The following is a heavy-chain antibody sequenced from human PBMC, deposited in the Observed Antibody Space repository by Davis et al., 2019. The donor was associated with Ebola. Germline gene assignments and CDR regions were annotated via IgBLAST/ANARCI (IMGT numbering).Heavy chain of an antibody. Sequence: SVKVSCKASGGTFSSYTIGWVRQAPGQGLEWMGRIIALLGIANYAQKFQGRVTITADESTSTAYMELSSLRSEDTAVYYCARGVDGFYGSGAYYYMDYWGQGTLVTVSS. J-gene: IGHJ4*02. CDR2: IIALLGIA. CDR3: ARGVDGFYGSGAYYYMDY. CDR1: GGTFSSYT. V-gene: IGHV1-69*02. D-gene: IGHD3-10*01.